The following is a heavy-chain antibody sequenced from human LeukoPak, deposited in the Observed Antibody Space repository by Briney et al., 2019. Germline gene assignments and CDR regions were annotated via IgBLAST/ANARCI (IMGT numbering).Heavy chain of an antibody. CDR2: IYYSGST. CDR1: GGSISSYY. D-gene: IGHD3-16*02. J-gene: IGHJ5*02. Sequence: SETLSLTCTVSGGSISSYYWSWIRQPPGKGLEWIGYIYYSGSTNYNPSLKSRVTISVDTSKNQFSLKLSSVPAADTAVYYCARSGAYYDYVWGSYRSTYSWFDPWGQGTLVTVSS. CDR3: ARSGAYYDYVWGSYRSTYSWFDP. V-gene: IGHV4-59*01.